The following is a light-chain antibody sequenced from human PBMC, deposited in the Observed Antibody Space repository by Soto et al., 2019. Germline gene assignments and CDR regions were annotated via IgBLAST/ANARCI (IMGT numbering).Light chain of an antibody. J-gene: IGKJ2*01. Sequence: EIVLTQSPGTLSLSPGERATLSCRASQSITNSYLAWYQQNPGQAPLAWYQQQPGQAPRLLIYGASSRATGIPDRFSGSGSGTDFTLTISRLEPEDFAVYYCQQYVGSPYTFGQGTKLEIK. V-gene: IGKV3-20*01. CDR2: GAS. CDR1: QSITNSY. CDR3: QQYVGSPYT.